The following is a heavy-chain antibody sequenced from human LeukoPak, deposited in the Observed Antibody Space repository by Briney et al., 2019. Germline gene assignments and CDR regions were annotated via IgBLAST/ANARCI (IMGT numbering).Heavy chain of an antibody. CDR1: GGSISSYY. J-gene: IGHJ4*02. D-gene: IGHD3-22*01. Sequence: SETLSLTCIVSGGSISSYYWSWIRQPAGRGLEWIGRIYISGRTNYNPSLKSRVTMSVDTSKNQFSLNLRSVTAADTAVYYCARAGYYYDSSAYAIDYWGQGTLVTVSS. CDR3: ARAGYYYDSSAYAIDY. V-gene: IGHV4-4*07. CDR2: IYISGRT.